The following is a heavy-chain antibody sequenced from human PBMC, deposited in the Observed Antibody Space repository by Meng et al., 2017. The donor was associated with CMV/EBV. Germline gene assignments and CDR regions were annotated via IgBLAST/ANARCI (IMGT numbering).Heavy chain of an antibody. Sequence: GGSLRLSCAASGFTFSSYAMHWVRQAPGKGLEWVSYISSSGSTTHYAESVKGRFTISRDNAKNSVYLQMNTLRAEDTAVYYCARDVFRGEAFDIWGQGTMVTVSS. CDR2: ISSSGSTT. D-gene: IGHD3-3*01. CDR1: GFTFSSYA. J-gene: IGHJ3*02. CDR3: ARDVFRGEAFDI. V-gene: IGHV3-48*03.